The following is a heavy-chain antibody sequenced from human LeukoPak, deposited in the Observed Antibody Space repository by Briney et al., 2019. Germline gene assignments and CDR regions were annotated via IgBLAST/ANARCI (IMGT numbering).Heavy chain of an antibody. D-gene: IGHD6-25*01. CDR1: GFTFSSYW. CDR2: IKQDGSEK. V-gene: IGHV3-7*01. CDR3: ARDRLASLGYYYMDV. J-gene: IGHJ6*03. Sequence: GGSLRLSCAASGFTFSSYWMSWVRQAPGKGLEWVANIKQDGSEKYYVDSVKGRFTISRDNAKNSLYLQMNSLRAEDTAVYYCARDRLASLGYYYMDVWGKGTTVTVSS.